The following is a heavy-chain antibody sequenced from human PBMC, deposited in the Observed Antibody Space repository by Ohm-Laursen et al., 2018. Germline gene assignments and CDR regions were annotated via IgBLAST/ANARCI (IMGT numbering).Heavy chain of an antibody. Sequence: SETLSLTCAVFGGSFSGYYWSWIRQPPGKGLQWIGEITHSGSTSYNPSHKSRVTISVDTSKNQFSLKLRSVTAADTAVYYCARDGGSYQDDVFDIWGQGTMVTVSS. CDR2: ITHSGST. CDR1: GGSFSGYY. D-gene: IGHD3-16*01. CDR3: ARDGGSYQDDVFDI. J-gene: IGHJ3*02. V-gene: IGHV4-34*01.